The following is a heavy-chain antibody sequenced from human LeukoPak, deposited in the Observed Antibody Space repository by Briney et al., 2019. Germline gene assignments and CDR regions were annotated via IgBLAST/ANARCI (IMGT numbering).Heavy chain of an antibody. CDR1: GFTFSSYA. CDR2: ISYDGSNK. D-gene: IGHD4-23*01. CDR3: ARGATVVILSTFDY. V-gene: IGHV3-30-3*01. Sequence: GGSLRLSCAASGFTFSSYAMHWVRQAPGKGLEWVAVISYDGSNKYYADSVKGRFTISRDNSKNTLYLQMNSLRAGDTAVYYCARGATVVILSTFDYWGQGTLVTVSS. J-gene: IGHJ4*02.